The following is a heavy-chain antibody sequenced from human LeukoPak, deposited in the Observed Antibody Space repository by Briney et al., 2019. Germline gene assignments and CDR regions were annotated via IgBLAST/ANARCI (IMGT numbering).Heavy chain of an antibody. V-gene: IGHV5-51*01. J-gene: IGHJ5*02. CDR2: IYPADSDI. CDR3: ARQEYCSGGSCYTWFDP. CDR1: GYRFSNYW. D-gene: IGHD2-15*01. Sequence: GESPKISCKGSGYRFSNYWIGWVRHMPGKGLEWMGMIYPADSDIRYSPSFQGQVTISADKSISSAYLQWSSLKASDTAMYYCARQEYCSGGSCYTWFDPWGQGTLVTVSS.